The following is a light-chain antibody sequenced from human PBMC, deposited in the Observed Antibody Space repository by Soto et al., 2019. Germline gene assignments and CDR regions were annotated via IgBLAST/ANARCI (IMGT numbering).Light chain of an antibody. CDR1: SSDIGRYNL. CDR2: EAT. Sequence: QSALTQPASVSGSPGQSITISCTGTSSDIGRYNLVSWYQQHPGKPPKLMIYEATKRHSGVSNRFSGSKSGNTASLTISGLQSEDAGDYYCSLYASTNTFMFGGGTKLTVL. V-gene: IGLV2-23*02. J-gene: IGLJ3*02. CDR3: SLYASTNTFM.